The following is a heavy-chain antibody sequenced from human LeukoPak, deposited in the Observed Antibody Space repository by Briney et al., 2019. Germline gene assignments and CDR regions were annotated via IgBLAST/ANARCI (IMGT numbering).Heavy chain of an antibody. CDR1: GYSFTSYW. V-gene: IGHV5-51*01. CDR2: IYPGDSDT. J-gene: IGHJ3*02. D-gene: IGHD3-3*01. Sequence: HGESLKISCKGSGYSFTSYWIGWVRQMPGKGLEWMGIIYPGDSDTRYSPSFQGQVTISADKSISTAYLQWSSLKASDTAMYYCARPPGPYDFWSGYYLPGAFDIWGQGTMVTVSS. CDR3: ARPPGPYDFWSGYYLPGAFDI.